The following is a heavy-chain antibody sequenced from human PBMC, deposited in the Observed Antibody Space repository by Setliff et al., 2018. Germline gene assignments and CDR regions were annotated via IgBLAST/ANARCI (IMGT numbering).Heavy chain of an antibody. CDR2: VYSSVYSSGIT. V-gene: IGHV4-61*02. J-gene: IGHJ6*03. CDR3: ARESAGDESVRHLYYTDV. D-gene: IGHD1-1*01. CDR1: GGSMSSGPNY. Sequence: TLSLTCTVSGGSMSSGPNYWSWIRQPAGRGLEWVGRVYSSVYSSGITSYNPSLKSRVTISMDTSKNQFSLGLTSVTAADTAVYYCARESAGDESVRHLYYTDVWGRGTTVTVS.